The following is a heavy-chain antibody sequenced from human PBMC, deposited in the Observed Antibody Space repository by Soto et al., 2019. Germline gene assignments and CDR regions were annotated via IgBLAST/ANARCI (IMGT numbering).Heavy chain of an antibody. D-gene: IGHD3-10*01. Sequence: GESLKISCKASGYSFTTSWIGWVRQMPGKGLEWMGIIFPSDSDTRYSPSFQGQVTISVDKSISTAYLQWSSLKASYTAMYYCARRPGSWFDPWGQGXLVTVYS. V-gene: IGHV5-51*01. CDR2: IFPSDSDT. CDR3: ARRPGSWFDP. J-gene: IGHJ5*02. CDR1: GYSFTTSW.